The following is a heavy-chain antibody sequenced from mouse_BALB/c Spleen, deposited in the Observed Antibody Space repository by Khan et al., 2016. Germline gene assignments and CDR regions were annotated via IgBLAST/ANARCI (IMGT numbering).Heavy chain of an antibody. V-gene: IGHV9-3-1*01. CDR3: AREGLRRTGYTMDY. CDR2: INTYTGEP. J-gene: IGHJ4*01. CDR1: GYTFTNYG. Sequence: QIQLVQSGPELKKPGETVKISCKASGYTFTNYGMNWVKQAPGKGLKWMGWINTYTGEPTYADDFKGRFAFSLETSASTAYLQINNLKNADTATYFCAREGLRRTGYTMDYWGQGTSVTVSS. D-gene: IGHD2-4*01.